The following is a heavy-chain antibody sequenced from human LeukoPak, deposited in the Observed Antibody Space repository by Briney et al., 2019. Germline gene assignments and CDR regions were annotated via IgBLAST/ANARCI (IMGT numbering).Heavy chain of an antibody. V-gene: IGHV3-30-3*02. J-gene: IGHJ4*02. CDR3: PRFRLRILAVPLAY. CDR2: IPSNANNR. Sequence: GGSRRLSCAASGLGFSSYTIHWVRQAPGKGRGWGAVIPSNANNRYYTDSLKGRFTISRDNSKDTAYLQRNSLRSEDTACIKCPRFRLRILAVPLAYWGQGTLVTVSS. CDR1: GLGFSSYT. D-gene: IGHD2/OR15-2a*01.